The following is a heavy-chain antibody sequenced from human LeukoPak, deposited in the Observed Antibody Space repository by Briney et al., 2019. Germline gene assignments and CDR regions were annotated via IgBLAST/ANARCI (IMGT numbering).Heavy chain of an antibody. CDR2: ITPGGST. CDR1: RGSFSGFF. CDR3: ARGRGWYARDFDY. D-gene: IGHD6-13*01. J-gene: IGHJ4*02. V-gene: IGHV4-34*01. Sequence: SETLSLTCAVYRGSFSGFFWTWVRQPPGEGLEWIGDITPGGSTNYNSSLKSRLSMSLDSSRDQFSLKLSLVTAADTAVYYCARGRGWYARDFDYWGQGTLVTVSS.